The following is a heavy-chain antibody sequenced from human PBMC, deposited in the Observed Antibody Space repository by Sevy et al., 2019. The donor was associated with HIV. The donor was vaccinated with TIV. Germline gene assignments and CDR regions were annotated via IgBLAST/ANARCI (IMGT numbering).Heavy chain of an antibody. CDR2: TRNKADSYTT. J-gene: IGHJ4*02. V-gene: IGHV3-72*01. CDR3: VTHAGIAAAGRVFDY. Sequence: GGSLRLSCAASGFTFSDHYMEWVRQAPGKGLEWVGRTRNKADSYTTEYAASVKGRFTISRDDSKNSLYLQMNSLKTEDTAVYYCVTHAGIAAAGRVFDYWGQGTLVTVSS. D-gene: IGHD6-13*01. CDR1: GFTFSDHY.